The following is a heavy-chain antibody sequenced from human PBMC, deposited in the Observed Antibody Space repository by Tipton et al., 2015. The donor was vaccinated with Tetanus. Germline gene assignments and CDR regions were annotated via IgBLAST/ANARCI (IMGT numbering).Heavy chain of an antibody. Sequence: QLVQSGGGVVQPGRSLRLSCAASGFTFSNSGTHWVRQAPGKGLEWVAIISYDGNYQSYAESVKGRFTISRDNSKSTLFLQMNGLRAEDTAVYYCIYTICWSAFDSWGQGSLVTVSS. CDR3: IYTICWSAFDS. D-gene: IGHD2-2*01. CDR1: GFTFSNSG. J-gene: IGHJ4*02. CDR2: ISYDGNYQ. V-gene: IGHV3-30*03.